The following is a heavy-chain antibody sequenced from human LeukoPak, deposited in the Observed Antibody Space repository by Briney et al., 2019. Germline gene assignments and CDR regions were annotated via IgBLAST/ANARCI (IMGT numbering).Heavy chain of an antibody. CDR3: ARLGGNLSR. J-gene: IGHJ4*02. CDR2: IRYDGSNE. D-gene: IGHD1-26*01. CDR1: GFTFSSNG. Sequence: PGGSLRLSCATSGFTFSSNGLHWVRQAPGKGLEWVAFIRYDGSNEYYADSVKGRFTLSRDNAKNSLYLQMNTLRAEDTAVYYCARLGGNLSRWGQGTLVTVSS. V-gene: IGHV3-30*02.